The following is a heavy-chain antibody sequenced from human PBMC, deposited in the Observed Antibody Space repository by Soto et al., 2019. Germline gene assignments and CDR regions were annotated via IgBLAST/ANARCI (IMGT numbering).Heavy chain of an antibody. J-gene: IGHJ6*02. CDR2: MNPNSGNT. D-gene: IGHD3-10*01. Sequence: GPSVKVSCKASGYTFTSYDINWVRQATGQGLEWMGWMNPNSGNTGYAQKFQGRVTMTRNTSISTAYMELSSLRSEDTAVYYCARGGYYYGSGSYVRGPYGMDVWGQGTTVTVSS. V-gene: IGHV1-8*01. CDR3: ARGGYYYGSGSYVRGPYGMDV. CDR1: GYTFTSYD.